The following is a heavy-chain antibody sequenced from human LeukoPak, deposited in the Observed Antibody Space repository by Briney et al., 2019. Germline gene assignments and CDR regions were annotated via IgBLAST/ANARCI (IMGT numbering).Heavy chain of an antibody. CDR3: ARSSGSYYPFDY. Sequence: ASETLSLTCAVYGGSFSGYYWSWIRQPPGKGLEWIGEINHSGSTNYNPSLKSRVTISVDTSKSQFSLKLSSVTAADTAVYYCARSSGSYYPFDYWGQGTLVTVSS. D-gene: IGHD1-26*01. CDR2: INHSGST. J-gene: IGHJ4*02. V-gene: IGHV4-34*01. CDR1: GGSFSGYY.